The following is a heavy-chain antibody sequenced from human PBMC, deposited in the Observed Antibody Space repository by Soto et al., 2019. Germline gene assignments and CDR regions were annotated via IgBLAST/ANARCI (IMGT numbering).Heavy chain of an antibody. Sequence: ASVKVSCKASGYTFTGYYMYWVRQAPGQGLEWMGWINPNSGGTNYAQKFQGWVTMTRDTSISTAYMELSRLRSDDTAVYYCARDHGYCSGGSCYSSSWFDPWGQGTLVTVSS. CDR2: INPNSGGT. V-gene: IGHV1-2*04. J-gene: IGHJ5*02. D-gene: IGHD2-15*01. CDR1: GYTFTGYY. CDR3: ARDHGYCSGGSCYSSSWFDP.